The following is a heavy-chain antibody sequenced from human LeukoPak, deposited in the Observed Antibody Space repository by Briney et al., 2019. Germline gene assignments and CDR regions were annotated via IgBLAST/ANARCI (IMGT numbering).Heavy chain of an antibody. CDR2: INHSGST. V-gene: IGHV4-34*01. CDR1: GGSFSGYY. J-gene: IGHJ4*02. Sequence: KPSETLSLTCAVYGGSFSGYYWSWIRQPPGKGLECIGEINHSGSTNYNPSLKSRVTISVDTSKNQFSLKLSSVTAADTAVYYCARGGRLVGATDLFGYWGQGTLVTVSS. CDR3: ARGGRLVGATDLFGY. D-gene: IGHD1-26*01.